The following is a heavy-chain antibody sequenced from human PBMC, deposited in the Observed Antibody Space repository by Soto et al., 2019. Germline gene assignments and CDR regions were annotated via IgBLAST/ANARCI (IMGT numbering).Heavy chain of an antibody. Sequence: LVQSGAEAKKPGTSVKVSCKASGYTFSTSTISWVRQAPGQGLEWLGWIKAYSGNTNYAPKLQGRVTMTTDTSTSTAYLELRSLTNGVTAMYYCAIANYGDDDYWGQGTLVTVSS. CDR1: GYTFSTST. D-gene: IGHD4-17*01. CDR3: AIANYGDDDY. J-gene: IGHJ4*02. CDR2: IKAYSGNT. V-gene: IGHV1-18*04.